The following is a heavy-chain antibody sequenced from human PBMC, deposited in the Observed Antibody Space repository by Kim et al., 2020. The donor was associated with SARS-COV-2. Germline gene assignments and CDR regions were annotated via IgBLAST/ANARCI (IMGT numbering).Heavy chain of an antibody. CDR3: AKAGNDIPRRWYYGMDV. CDR2: ISGSGGST. CDR1: GFTFSSYA. J-gene: IGHJ6*02. D-gene: IGHD3-9*01. V-gene: IGHV3-23*01. Sequence: GGSLRLSCAASGFTFSSYAMSWVRQAPGKGLEWVSAISGSGGSTYYADSVKGRFTISRDNSKNTLYLQMNSLRAEDTAVYYCAKAGNDIPRRWYYGMDVWGQGTTVPVSS.